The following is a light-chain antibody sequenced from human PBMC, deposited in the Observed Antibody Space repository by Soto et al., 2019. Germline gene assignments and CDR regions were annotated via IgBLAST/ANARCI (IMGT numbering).Light chain of an antibody. CDR3: QQRSYPIT. V-gene: IGKV3-11*01. CDR2: DAS. Sequence: EVVMTQSPATLSVSPGERVTLSFRSSQSVADNLAWFQQKPGQGPRLLIYDASHRATGIPVRFSGSGSESDFTLTISSLEPEDFAVYYCQQRSYPITFGQGTRPEI. CDR1: QSVADN. J-gene: IGKJ5*01.